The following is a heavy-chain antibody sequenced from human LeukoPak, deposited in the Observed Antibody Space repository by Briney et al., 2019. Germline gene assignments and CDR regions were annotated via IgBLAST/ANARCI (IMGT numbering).Heavy chain of an antibody. CDR3: ARLTVGLYFDA. V-gene: IGHV4-59*08. D-gene: IGHD2-21*02. CDR1: SDPFTNYF. J-gene: IGHJ4*02. CDR2: VYFDGTT. Sequence: SETLSLTCSVSSDPFTNYFWSWVRQPPGKGLEWIGYVYFDGTTNYNPSLMSRATISVNATKNQFSLRLNSVTALDTAVYFCARLTVGLYFDAWGQGALVTVSA.